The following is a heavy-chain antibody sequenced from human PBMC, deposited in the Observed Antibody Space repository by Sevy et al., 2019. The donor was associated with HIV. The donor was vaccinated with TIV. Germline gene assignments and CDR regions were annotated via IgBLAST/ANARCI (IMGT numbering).Heavy chain of an antibody. D-gene: IGHD3-22*01. J-gene: IGHJ5*02. CDR1: GGSFSSYY. CDR3: ARAWTYYYDSSGYYRWWFDP. Sequence: SETLSLTCTVSGGSFSSYYWSWIRQPPGKGLEWIGYIYYSGSTNYNPSLKSRVTISVDTSKNQFSLKLSSVTAADTAVYYCARAWTYYYDSSGYYRWWFDPWGQGTLVTVSS. V-gene: IGHV4-59*01. CDR2: IYYSGST.